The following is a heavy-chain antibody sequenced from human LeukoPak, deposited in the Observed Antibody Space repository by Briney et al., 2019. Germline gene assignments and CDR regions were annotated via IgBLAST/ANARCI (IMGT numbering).Heavy chain of an antibody. D-gene: IGHD1-26*01. CDR2: IYPGDTDT. J-gene: IGHJ4*02. CDR1: GYTFTNSW. V-gene: IGHV5-51*01. CDR3: AKRGRQYSGSYFDS. Sequence: GESLKISCEVSGYTFTNSWIAWVRQMPGKGLEWMGIIYPGDTDTRYSPSFQGQVTISADKSTSTAYLQWSSLKASDTAIYYCAKRGRQYSGSYFDSWGQGTLVTVSS.